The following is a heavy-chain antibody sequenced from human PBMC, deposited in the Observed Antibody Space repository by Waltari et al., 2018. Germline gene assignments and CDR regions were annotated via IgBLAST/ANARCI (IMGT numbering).Heavy chain of an antibody. V-gene: IGHV4-59*11. CDR1: GGSISSHY. J-gene: IGHJ6*03. CDR2: SYDSGST. Sequence: QVQLQESGPGLVKPSETLSLTCTVSGGSISSHYWSWIRQPPGKGLDWIGYSYDSGSTNNNPALKSGGTIAVDTAKNQFSLKVSAVTAAETAVYYCVGGTTDYYMDVWGKGTTVTVSS. D-gene: IGHD1-7*01. CDR3: VGGTTDYYMDV.